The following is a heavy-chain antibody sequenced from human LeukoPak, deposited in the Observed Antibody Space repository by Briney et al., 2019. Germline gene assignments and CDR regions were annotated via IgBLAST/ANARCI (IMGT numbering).Heavy chain of an antibody. J-gene: IGHJ3*02. V-gene: IGHV4-59*01. CDR1: GGPISSYY. Sequence: PSETLSLTCTASGGPISSYYWSWIRQPPGKGLEWLGYVYYSGSTNYNPSLKSRVTISVDTSKKQFSLKLSSVTAADTAVNYCARSGKGYGSDSYNIWGQGTMVTVSS. CDR3: ARSGKGYGSDSYNI. CDR2: VYYSGST. D-gene: IGHD3-10*01.